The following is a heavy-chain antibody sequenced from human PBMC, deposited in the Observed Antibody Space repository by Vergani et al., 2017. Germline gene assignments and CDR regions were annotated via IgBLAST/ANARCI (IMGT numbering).Heavy chain of an antibody. CDR3: ARDRYCSSTCCYMDWFDP. J-gene: IGHJ5*02. Sequence: EVQLVESGGGLVQPGGSLRLSCAASGFTFSSYSMNWVRQAPGKGLEWVSYISSSSSTIYYADSVKGRFTISRDNAKNSLYLQMNSLRAEDTAVYYCARDRYCSSTCCYMDWFDPWGQGTLVTVSS. V-gene: IGHV3-48*04. D-gene: IGHD2-2*02. CDR1: GFTFSSYS. CDR2: ISSSSSTI.